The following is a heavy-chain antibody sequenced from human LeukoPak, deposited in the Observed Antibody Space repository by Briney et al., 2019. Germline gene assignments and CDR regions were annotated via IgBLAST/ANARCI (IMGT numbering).Heavy chain of an antibody. CDR2: ISSSGSTI. V-gene: IGHV3-48*03. CDR1: GFTFSSYE. CDR3: ARGPMNRGDFDY. Sequence: PGGSLRLSCAASGFTFSSYEMNWVRQAPGKGLEWISYISSSGSTIYYADSVKGRFTISRDNAKNSLYLQMNSLRAEDTAVYYCARGPMNRGDFDYWGQGTLVTVSS. D-gene: IGHD3-16*01. J-gene: IGHJ4*02.